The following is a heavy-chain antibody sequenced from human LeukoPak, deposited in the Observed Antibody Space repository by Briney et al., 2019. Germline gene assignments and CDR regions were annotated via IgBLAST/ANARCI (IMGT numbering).Heavy chain of an antibody. CDR2: INPSGGST. J-gene: IGHJ4*02. D-gene: IGHD1-26*01. Sequence: GASVKVSCKASGYTFTGYYMHWVRQAPGQGLEWMGIINPSGGSTSYAQKFQGRVTMTRDTSTSTVYMELSSLRSEDTAVYYCARDYSGSYLESYTLDYWGQGTLVTVSS. V-gene: IGHV1-46*01. CDR1: GYTFTGYY. CDR3: ARDYSGSYLESYTLDY.